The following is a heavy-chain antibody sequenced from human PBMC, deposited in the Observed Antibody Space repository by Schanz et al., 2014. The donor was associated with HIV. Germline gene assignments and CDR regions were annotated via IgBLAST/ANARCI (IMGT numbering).Heavy chain of an antibody. CDR2: INDSGRA. D-gene: IGHD3-16*01. J-gene: IGHJ4*03. CDR3: AKDGGRMGGQRQLFAY. Sequence: QVQLQQWGAGLLKPSETLSLTCAVYGGSFSGDYWTWLRQSPGKALEWIGEINDSGRASINPSRKSRVTMSVDTSKTQFSLKLSSVTAADTAFYYCAKDGGRMGGQRQLFAYWGHGTLVTVSS. CDR1: GGSFSGDY. V-gene: IGHV4-34*01.